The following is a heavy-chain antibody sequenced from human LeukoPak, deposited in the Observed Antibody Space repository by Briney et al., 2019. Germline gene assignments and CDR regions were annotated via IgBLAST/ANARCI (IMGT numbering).Heavy chain of an antibody. Sequence: GGSLRLSCAASGFTFSSYSMKGVRQAPGKGLEWVSSISSSSSYIYYADSVKGRFTISRDNAKNSLYLQMNSLRAEDTAVYYCASSDSSVWYYFDYWGQGTLVTVSS. V-gene: IGHV3-21*01. J-gene: IGHJ4*02. CDR2: ISSSSSYI. CDR3: ASSDSSVWYYFDY. D-gene: IGHD6-19*01. CDR1: GFTFSSYS.